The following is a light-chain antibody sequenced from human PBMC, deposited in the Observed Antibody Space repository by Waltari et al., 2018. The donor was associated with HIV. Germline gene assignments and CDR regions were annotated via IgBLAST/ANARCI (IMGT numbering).Light chain of an antibody. J-gene: IGLJ1*01. V-gene: IGLV2-14*01. Sequence: QSALTQPASVSGSPGQSITISCTGSSSYVGGYKYVSWYQQHPAKAPKLMIYEVSNRPSGVSNRFSGSKSGNTASLTISGLQAEDEADYYCSSYRDSSTLVVFGTGTKVTVL. CDR2: EVS. CDR1: SSYVGGYKY. CDR3: SSYRDSSTLVV.